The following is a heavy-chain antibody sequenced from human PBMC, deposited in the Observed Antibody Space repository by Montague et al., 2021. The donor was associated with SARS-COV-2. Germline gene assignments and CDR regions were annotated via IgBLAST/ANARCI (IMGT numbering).Heavy chain of an antibody. CDR2: ISGSGST. Sequence: SETLSLTCSVSGTSITSYYWNWIRQPPGKGLEWIGYISGSGSTNYSPSLKSRVTMSVDTPKNQMSLKLTSVTAADTAVYYCARGCLSYFGAGSHCYGMDVWGQGTTVTVSS. J-gene: IGHJ6*02. V-gene: IGHV4-59*01. D-gene: IGHD3-10*01. CDR1: GTSITSYY. CDR3: ARGCLSYFGAGSHCYGMDV.